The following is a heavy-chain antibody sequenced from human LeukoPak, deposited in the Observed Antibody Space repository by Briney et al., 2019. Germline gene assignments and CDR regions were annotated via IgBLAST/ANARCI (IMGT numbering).Heavy chain of an antibody. CDR1: GYTLTELS. CDR2: FDPEDGET. J-gene: IGHJ4*02. Sequence: ASVKVSCKVSGYTLTELSMHWVRQAPGKGLEWMGGFDPEDGETIYAQKFQGRVTMTEDTSTDTAYVELSSLRSEDTAVYYCATSFRLRGRIDYWGQGTLVTVSS. CDR3: ATSFRLRGRIDY. D-gene: IGHD5-12*01. V-gene: IGHV1-24*01.